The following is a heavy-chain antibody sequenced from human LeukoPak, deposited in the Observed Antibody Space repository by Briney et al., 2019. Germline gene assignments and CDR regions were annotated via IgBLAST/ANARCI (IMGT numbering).Heavy chain of an antibody. CDR1: GFTFTSHS. D-gene: IGHD6-19*01. V-gene: IGHV3-21*01. Sequence: GGSLRLSCAASGFTFTSHSMNWVRQAPGKGLEWVSSISGSGRYIYYADSVKGRFTISRDNAKNSLYLQMESLRAEDTAVYYCARGGGIPVAVAYNFDSWGQGTLVTV. CDR2: ISGSGRYI. J-gene: IGHJ4*02. CDR3: ARGGGIPVAVAYNFDS.